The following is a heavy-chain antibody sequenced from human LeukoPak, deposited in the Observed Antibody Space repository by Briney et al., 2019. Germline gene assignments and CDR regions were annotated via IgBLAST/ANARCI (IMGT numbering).Heavy chain of an antibody. V-gene: IGHV3-7*03. CDR2: IKQDGSEK. D-gene: IGHD3-10*01. CDR1: GFTFSSHW. CDR3: ARDRWFGEFDY. Sequence: GGSLGLSCAASGFTFSSHWMSWVRQAPGKGLEWVANIKQDGSEKYYVDSVKGRFTISRDNAKNSLYLQMNSLRAEDTAVYYCARDRWFGEFDYWGQGTLVTVSS. J-gene: IGHJ4*02.